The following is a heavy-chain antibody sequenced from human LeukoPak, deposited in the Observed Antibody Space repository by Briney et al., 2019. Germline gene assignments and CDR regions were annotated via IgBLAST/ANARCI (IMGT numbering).Heavy chain of an antibody. CDR3: ARQSGASPHYFDY. CDR2: IYYSGTT. D-gene: IGHD1-26*01. J-gene: IGHJ4*02. CDR1: GGSISNYF. V-gene: IGHV4-59*08. Sequence: PSETLSLTCTVSGGSISNYFWTWIRQPPGKGLEWIGFIYYSGTTHYNPSLRSRVTMSVATSNKQFSLRLSSVTVADTAIYYCARQSGASPHYFDYWGQGALLTVSS.